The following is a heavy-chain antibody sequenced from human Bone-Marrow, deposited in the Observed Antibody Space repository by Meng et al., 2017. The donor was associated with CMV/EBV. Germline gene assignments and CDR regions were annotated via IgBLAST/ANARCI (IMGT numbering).Heavy chain of an antibody. V-gene: IGHV3-33*06. CDR1: GFTFSSYG. J-gene: IGHJ6*02. D-gene: IGHD6-19*01. Sequence: GGSLRLSCAASGFTFSSYGMHWVRQAPGKGLEWVAVIWYDGSNKYYADSVKGRFTISRDNSKNTLYLQMNSLRAEDTAVYYCAKGLYCSGWYGGYYYYYGMDFWGQGTTVTVSS. CDR3: AKGLYCSGWYGGYYYYYGMDF. CDR2: IWYDGSNK.